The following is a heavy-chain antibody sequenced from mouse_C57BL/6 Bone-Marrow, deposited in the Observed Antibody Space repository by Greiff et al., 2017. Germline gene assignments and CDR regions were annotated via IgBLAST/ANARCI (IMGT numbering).Heavy chain of an antibody. J-gene: IGHJ3*01. CDR3: AREGDYYDPAWFAY. D-gene: IGHD1-1*01. V-gene: IGHV1-81*01. CDR1: GYTFTSYG. CDR2: IYPRSGNT. Sequence: QVQLKQSGAELARPGASVKLSCKASGYTFTSYGISWVKQRTGQGLEWIGEIYPRSGNTYYNEKFKGKATLTADKSSSTAYMELRSLTSEDSAVYFCAREGDYYDPAWFAYWGQGTLVTVSA.